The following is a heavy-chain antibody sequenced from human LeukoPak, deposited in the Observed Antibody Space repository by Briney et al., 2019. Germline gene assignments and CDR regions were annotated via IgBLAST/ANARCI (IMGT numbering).Heavy chain of an antibody. Sequence: GGSLRLSCTGSGFTFSSHWMSWVRQAPGRGLEWVANIKEDGSETYYLDSVKGRFTISRDNAKNSLYLQMNSLRAEDTAVYYCARIDIAVASAFILDAFGNXGQGTMVTVSS. V-gene: IGHV3-7*01. CDR1: GFTFSSHW. J-gene: IGHJ3*02. D-gene: IGHD2-2*01. CDR2: IKEDGSET. CDR3: ARIDIAVASAFILDAFGN.